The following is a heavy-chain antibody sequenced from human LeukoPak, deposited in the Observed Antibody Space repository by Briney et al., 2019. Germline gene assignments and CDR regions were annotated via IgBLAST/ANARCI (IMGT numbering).Heavy chain of an antibody. CDR2: FDPEDGET. J-gene: IGHJ6*03. V-gene: IGHV1-24*01. CDR3: ATRARYYYYMGV. Sequence: ASVKVSCKVSGYTPTELSMHWVRQAPGKGLGGMGGFDPEDGETIYAQKFQGRVTMTEDTSTDTAYMELSSLRSEDTAVYYCATRARYYYYMGVWGKGTTVTVSS. CDR1: GYTPTELS.